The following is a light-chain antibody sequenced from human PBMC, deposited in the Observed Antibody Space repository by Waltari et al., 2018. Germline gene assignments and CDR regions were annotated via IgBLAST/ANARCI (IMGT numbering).Light chain of an antibody. V-gene: IGKV1-39*01. CDR3: QQSDTIPHS. J-gene: IGKJ2*01. CDR2: SAS. CDR1: QTIGKY. Sequence: DIQVTEAPSSLAASVGHRVIITCRTSQTIGKYLNWYQQKPGKAPKPLIYSASSLHSGVSSRFSGSGSGTDFTLTISSLQPEDFASYYCQQSDTIPHSFGQGTKLQIK.